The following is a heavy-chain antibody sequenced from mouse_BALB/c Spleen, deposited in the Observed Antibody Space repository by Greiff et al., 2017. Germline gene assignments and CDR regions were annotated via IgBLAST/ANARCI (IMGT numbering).Heavy chain of an antibody. CDR1: GYSITSDYA. Sequence: DVKLQESGPGLVKPSQSLSLTCTVTGYSITSDYAWNWIRQFPGNKLEWMGYISYSGSTSYNPSLKSRISITRDTSKNQFFLQLNSVTTEDTATYYCARRGYDSAFDYWGQGTTLTVSS. V-gene: IGHV3-2*02. J-gene: IGHJ2*01. CDR2: ISYSGST. CDR3: ARRGYDSAFDY. D-gene: IGHD2-4*01.